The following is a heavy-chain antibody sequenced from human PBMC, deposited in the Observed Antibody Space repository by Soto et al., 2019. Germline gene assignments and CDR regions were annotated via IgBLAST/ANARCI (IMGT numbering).Heavy chain of an antibody. CDR2: IYHSGST. V-gene: IGHV4-30-2*01. Sequence: PSETLSLTCAVSGGSISGGGYSWNWIRQPPGKGLEYIGYIYHSGSTYYNPSLGSRVIISADKSRNQFSLKLRSVTAADTAVYYCARGGYSGYDFMFDYWGQGTLVTVSS. D-gene: IGHD5-12*01. CDR1: GGSISGGGYS. CDR3: ARGGYSGYDFMFDY. J-gene: IGHJ4*02.